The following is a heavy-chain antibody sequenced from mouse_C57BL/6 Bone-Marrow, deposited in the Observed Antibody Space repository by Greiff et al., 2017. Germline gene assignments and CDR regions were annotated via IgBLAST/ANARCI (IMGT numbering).Heavy chain of an antibody. CDR3: ARRGTTEVAVDY. D-gene: IGHD1-1*01. J-gene: IGHJ4*01. V-gene: IGHV5-12*01. CDR1: GFTFSDYY. CDR2: ISNGGGST. Sequence: EVQVVESGGGLVQPGGSLKLSCAASGFTFSDYYMYWVRQTPEKRLEWVAYISNGGGSTYYPDNVKGRFTISRDNAKNTLYLQMSRLKSEDTAMYYCARRGTTEVAVDYWGQGTSVTVSS.